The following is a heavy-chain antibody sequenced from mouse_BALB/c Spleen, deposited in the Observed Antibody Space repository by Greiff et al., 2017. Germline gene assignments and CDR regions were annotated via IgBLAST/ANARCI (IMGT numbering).Heavy chain of an antibody. CDR2: IYPGDGDT. CDR3: ARSGRYDDY. J-gene: IGHJ2*01. Sequence: QVQLKESGAELVRPGSSVKISCKASGYAFSSYWMNWVKQRPGQGIEWIGQIYPGDGDTNYNGKFKGKATLTADKSSSTAYMQLSSLTSEDSAVYFCARSGRYDDYWGQGTTLTVSS. CDR1: GYAFSSYW. V-gene: IGHV1-80*01. D-gene: IGHD2-14*01.